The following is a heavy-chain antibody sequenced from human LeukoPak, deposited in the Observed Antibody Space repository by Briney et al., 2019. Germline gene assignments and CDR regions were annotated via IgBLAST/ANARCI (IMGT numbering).Heavy chain of an antibody. CDR2: ITGSGGTK. V-gene: IGHV3-48*03. J-gene: IGHJ4*02. Sequence: VSYITGSGGTKYYADSGKGRFTISRDNAKNSLYLQMNSLRAEDTAIYYCAGGGQWLVHWGQGTLVTVSS. CDR3: AGGGQWLVH. D-gene: IGHD6-19*01.